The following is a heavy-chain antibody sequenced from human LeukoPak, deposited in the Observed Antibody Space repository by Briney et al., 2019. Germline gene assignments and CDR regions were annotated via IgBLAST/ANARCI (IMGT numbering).Heavy chain of an antibody. CDR2: IYYSGST. V-gene: IGHV4-59*01. Sequence: PSETLFLTCTVSGGSISSYYWSWIRQPPGKGLEWIGYIYYSGSTNYNPSLKSRVTISVDTSKNQFSLKLSSVTAADTAVYYCARGGSITMVRGVPFDYWGQGTLVTVSS. CDR3: ARGGSITMVRGVPFDY. J-gene: IGHJ4*02. D-gene: IGHD3-10*01. CDR1: GGSISSYY.